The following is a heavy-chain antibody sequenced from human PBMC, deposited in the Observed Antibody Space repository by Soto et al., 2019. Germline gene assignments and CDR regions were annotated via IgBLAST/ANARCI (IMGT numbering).Heavy chain of an antibody. Sequence: LRLSCAASGFTFSSYSMNWVRQAPGKGLEWVSYISSSSSTIYYADSVKGRFTISRDNAKNSLYLQMNSLNIEDSAVYYCSGAESPDTAYFSLYWGQGTPVTVSS. CDR2: ISSSSSTI. V-gene: IGHV3-48*01. J-gene: IGHJ4*02. D-gene: IGHD1-26*01. CDR3: SGAESPDTAYFSLY. CDR1: GFTFSSYS.